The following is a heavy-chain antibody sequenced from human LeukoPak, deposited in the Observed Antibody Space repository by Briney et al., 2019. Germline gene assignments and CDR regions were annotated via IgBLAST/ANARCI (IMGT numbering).Heavy chain of an antibody. D-gene: IGHD3-10*01. V-gene: IGHV3-23*01. CDR1: GLTFNSHS. J-gene: IGHJ4*02. Sequence: GGSLRLSCVASGLTFNSHSMSWVRQAPGMGLEWVSVVSTNGDVTFYADSVKGRFTNSRDNSKNTQFLQMNSLRAEDTAVYYCAKLSLSGRSQSADYWGQGTLVTVSS. CDR3: AKLSLSGRSQSADY. CDR2: VSTNGDVT.